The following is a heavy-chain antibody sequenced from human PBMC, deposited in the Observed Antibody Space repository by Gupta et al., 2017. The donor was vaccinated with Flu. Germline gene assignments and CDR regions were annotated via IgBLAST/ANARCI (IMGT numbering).Heavy chain of an antibody. CDR3: AKDRSGNPAIDY. J-gene: IGHJ4*02. Sequence: VRHAQGKGLEWVSNIAGGDDRSWYADSVMGRFTISRDNSKNTLYLQMNSLRADDTAVYYCAKDRSGNPAIDYWGQGTLVTVSS. V-gene: IGHV3-23*01. CDR2: IAGGDDRS. D-gene: IGHD6-13*01.